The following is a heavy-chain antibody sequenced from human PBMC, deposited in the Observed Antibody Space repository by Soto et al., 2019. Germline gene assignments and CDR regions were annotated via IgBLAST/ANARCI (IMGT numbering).Heavy chain of an antibody. D-gene: IGHD2-8*02. CDR2: IGGNGGQI. Sequence: QVQLVESGGDLVKPGGSLRLSCAASGFTFSDYYMTWIRQAPGKGLECISWIGGNGGQISYSDSVKGRFTISRDNAKNSLFLQMNNLRDEDTAMYYCAREIFTGSVAAFDIWGQGTMVTV. V-gene: IGHV3-11*01. J-gene: IGHJ3*02. CDR3: AREIFTGSVAAFDI. CDR1: GFTFSDYY.